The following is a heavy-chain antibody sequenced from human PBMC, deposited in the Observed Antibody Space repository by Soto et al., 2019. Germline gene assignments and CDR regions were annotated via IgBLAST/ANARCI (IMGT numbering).Heavy chain of an antibody. CDR2: IYYSGST. J-gene: IGHJ4*02. Sequence: SETMSLTCTVSGGSISTYYSSWIRHPPGKGLEWIGYIYYSGSTNYNPSLKSRVTISVDTPKNQFSLKLTSVTAADTAVYYCARESNYGDYVRWGQGTLVTVSS. CDR1: GGSISTYY. CDR3: ARESNYGDYVR. D-gene: IGHD4-17*01. V-gene: IGHV4-59*01.